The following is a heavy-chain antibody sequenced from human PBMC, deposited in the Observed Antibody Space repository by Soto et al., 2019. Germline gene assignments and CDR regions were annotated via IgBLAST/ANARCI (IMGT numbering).Heavy chain of an antibody. Sequence: SVKVSCKASGYTFAGYYMHWVRQAPGQGLEWMGWINPNSGGTNYAQKFQGWVTMTRDTSISTAYMELSRLRSDDTAVYYCARAGYSSSSYYYYGMDVWGQGTTVTVSS. D-gene: IGHD6-6*01. CDR3: ARAGYSSSSYYYYGMDV. CDR1: GYTFAGYY. V-gene: IGHV1-2*04. J-gene: IGHJ6*02. CDR2: INPNSGGT.